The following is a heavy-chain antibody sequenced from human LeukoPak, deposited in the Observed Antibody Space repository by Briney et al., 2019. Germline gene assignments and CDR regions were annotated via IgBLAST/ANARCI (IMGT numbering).Heavy chain of an antibody. D-gene: IGHD3-9*01. CDR1: GGTFSSYA. J-gene: IGHJ4*02. V-gene: IGHV1-69*13. CDR2: IIPIFGTA. CDR3: ARATGAGLRYFDWLFPESYYFVY. Sequence: ASVKVSCKASGGTFSSYAISWVRQAPGQGLEWMGGIIPIFGTANYAQKFQGRVTITADESTSTAYMELSSLRSEDTAVYYCARATGAGLRYFDWLFPESYYFVYWGQGTLVTVSS.